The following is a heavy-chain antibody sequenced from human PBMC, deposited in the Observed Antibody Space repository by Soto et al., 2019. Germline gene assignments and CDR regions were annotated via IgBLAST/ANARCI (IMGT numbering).Heavy chain of an antibody. Sequence: ASVKVSCKTSGYTFTDYNLHWVRQAPGQGLEWMGSINPRNGDAVSPQKFQARVTMTRDASTTTAYMELSRLTSPDTAVYYCARHRITSGSDYFDYWGQGTVVTVSS. V-gene: IGHV1-2*02. CDR1: GYTFTDYN. CDR3: ARHRITSGSDYFDY. J-gene: IGHJ4*02. CDR2: INPRNGDA. D-gene: IGHD1-1*01.